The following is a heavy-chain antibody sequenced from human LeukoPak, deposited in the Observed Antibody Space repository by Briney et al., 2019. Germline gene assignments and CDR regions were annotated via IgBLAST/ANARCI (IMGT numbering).Heavy chain of an antibody. CDR1: GGSISSGGYS. J-gene: IGHJ6*03. Sequence: SETLSLTCAVSGGSISSGGYSWSWIRQPPGKELEWNGYISYSGSTYKNPSLKSRVSISVDTSEIQFSLKLSSVTAADTAVYYCARGRYYYDSSGYFPSMDVWGKGTTVIVSS. V-gene: IGHV4-30-4*07. D-gene: IGHD3-22*01. CDR2: ISYSGST. CDR3: ARGRYYYDSSGYFPSMDV.